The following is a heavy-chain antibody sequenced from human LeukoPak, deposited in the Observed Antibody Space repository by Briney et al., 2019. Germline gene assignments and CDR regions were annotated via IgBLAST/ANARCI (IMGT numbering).Heavy chain of an antibody. CDR1: GFTFSNYW. CDR2: INSDGSST. Sequence: PGGSLRLSCAASGFTFSNYWMHWVRQAPGKGLVWVSRINSDGSSTTYADSVKGRFTISRDNAKNTLYLQMNSLRAEDTAVYYCGRGSVLVPAAIPDYWGQGTLVTASS. CDR3: GRGSVLVPAAIPDY. J-gene: IGHJ4*02. D-gene: IGHD2-2*01. V-gene: IGHV3-74*03.